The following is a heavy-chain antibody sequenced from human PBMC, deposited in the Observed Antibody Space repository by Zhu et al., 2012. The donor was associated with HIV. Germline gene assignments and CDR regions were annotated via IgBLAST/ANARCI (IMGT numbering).Heavy chain of an antibody. CDR2: IHHSGRT. D-gene: IGHD6-19*01. CDR3: ARIAVAESYFDY. CDR1: GGSFSGHY. Sequence: QVQLQQWGAGLLKPSETLSLSCAVYGGSFSGHYWSWIRQPPGKGLEWIGEIHHSGRTNYNPSLKSRVTISVDTSKNQFSLKLSSVTAADTALYYCARIAVAESYFDYWGQEPWSPSPQ. V-gene: IGHV4-34*01. J-gene: IGHJ4*01.